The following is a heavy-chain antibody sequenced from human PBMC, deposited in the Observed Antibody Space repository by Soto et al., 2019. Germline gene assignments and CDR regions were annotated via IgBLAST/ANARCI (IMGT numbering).Heavy chain of an antibody. J-gene: IGHJ4*02. CDR2: IYYSGST. CDR3: ARLRPSGTSDY. Sequence: SETLSLTCTVSGDSMTNYYWNWLRQPPGKGLEWIGYIYYSGSTNYNPSLKSRVTISVDTSKNQFSLKLSSVTATDTAIYYCARLRPSGTSDYWGQGTLVTVSS. V-gene: IGHV4-59*08. D-gene: IGHD1-26*01. CDR1: GDSMTNYY.